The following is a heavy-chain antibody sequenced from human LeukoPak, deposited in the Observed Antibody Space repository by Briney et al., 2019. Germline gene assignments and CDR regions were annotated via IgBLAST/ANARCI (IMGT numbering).Heavy chain of an antibody. Sequence: SETLSLTCTVSGGSICSYYWIWMRQPPGKGLEGIGYIYYSGSTNYNPSLKSRVTISVDPSKNQFSLKLSSVTAADTAVYYCARASSTFYYGMDVWGQGTTVTASS. J-gene: IGHJ6*02. CDR1: GGSICSYY. V-gene: IGHV4-59*01. CDR3: ARASSTFYYGMDV. D-gene: IGHD3-16*01. CDR2: IYYSGST.